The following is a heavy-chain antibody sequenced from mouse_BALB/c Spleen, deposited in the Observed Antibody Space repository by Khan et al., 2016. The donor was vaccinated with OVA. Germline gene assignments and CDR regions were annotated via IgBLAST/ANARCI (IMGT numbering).Heavy chain of an antibody. J-gene: IGHJ2*01. CDR1: GFTFSNYW. CDR2: IRLKSDDYVT. Sequence: EVKLEESGGGLVQPGGSMKLSCVASGFTFSNYWMNWVRQSPEKGLEWVAEIRLKSDDYVTHYAESVQGRFTISSDDSKSRVYLQMTNLRAEDTGIYYCWILLWGQGTTLTVSS. V-gene: IGHV6-6*02. CDR3: WILL.